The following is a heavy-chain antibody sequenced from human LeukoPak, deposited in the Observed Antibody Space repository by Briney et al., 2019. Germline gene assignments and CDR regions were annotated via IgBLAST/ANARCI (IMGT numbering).Heavy chain of an antibody. CDR2: ISTYSGNT. D-gene: IGHD3-22*01. Sequence: GASVKVSCKPSGYTFTTYGISWVRQAPGQGLEWMGWISTYSGNTYYAQKLQGRVTMTTDTSTSTAYMELRSLRSDDTAVYYCARDDSSVYGFFDYWGQGTLVTVSS. CDR1: GYTFTTYG. CDR3: ARDDSSVYGFFDY. J-gene: IGHJ4*02. V-gene: IGHV1-18*01.